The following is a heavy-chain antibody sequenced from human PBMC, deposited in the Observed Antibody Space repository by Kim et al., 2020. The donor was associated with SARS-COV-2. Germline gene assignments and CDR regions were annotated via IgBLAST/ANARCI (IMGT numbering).Heavy chain of an antibody. CDR3: VRHVIAENFDY. D-gene: IGHD6-13*01. V-gene: IGHV4-39*01. Sequence: SETLSLTCTVSGGSISGSTSYWGWIRQPPGKGLEWIGSIFYSGSTYYNPSLRSRVTISVHTSTTQFSLKLNSVTAADTAVYYCVRHVIAENFDYWGHGTL. CDR2: IFYSGST. CDR1: GGSISGSTSY. J-gene: IGHJ4*01.